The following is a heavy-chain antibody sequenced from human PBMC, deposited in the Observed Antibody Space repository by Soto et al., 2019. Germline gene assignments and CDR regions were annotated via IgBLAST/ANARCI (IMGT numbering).Heavy chain of an antibody. CDR2: SRDKVNSYTT. D-gene: IGHD6-6*01. Sequence: EVQLVESGGGLVQPGGSLRLACTASGFILSDHYMDWVRQAPGKGLEWIGRSRDKVNSYTTQYAASVKGRFTISRDESKDSWYLQIDTLKTADTAVYFCTRGGSSSPYYDPMDVWGQGTTVIISS. CDR3: TRGGSSSPYYDPMDV. CDR1: GFILSDHY. J-gene: IGHJ6*02. V-gene: IGHV3-72*01.